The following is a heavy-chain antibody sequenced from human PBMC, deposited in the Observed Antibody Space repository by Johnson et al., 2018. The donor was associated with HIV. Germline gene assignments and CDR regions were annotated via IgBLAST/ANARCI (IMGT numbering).Heavy chain of an antibody. D-gene: IGHD1-26*01. CDR3: AKESKWESRTPHAFDL. CDR1: GFDFKSYA. V-gene: IGHV3-23*04. Sequence: VQLVESGGGLVQPGGSLRISCAASGFDFKSYAMTWVRQAPGKGLEWVSSIRYSGDTTYYADSVKDRFTISRDNSKNTLYLQMNSLRAEDTAVYYCAKESKWESRTPHAFDLWGPGTMVTVSS. CDR2: IRYSGDTT. J-gene: IGHJ3*01.